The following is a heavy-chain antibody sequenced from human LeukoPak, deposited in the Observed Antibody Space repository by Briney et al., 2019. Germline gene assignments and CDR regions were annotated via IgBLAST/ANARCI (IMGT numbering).Heavy chain of an antibody. CDR1: GITFSNYW. CDR3: ATYHNTLTAKRSYY. CDR2: IKQDGSDK. D-gene: IGHD2-21*02. Sequence: GGSLRLSCAASGITFSNYWMKWVRQAPGKGLEWLATIKQDGSDKFYVDSVKGRFTISRDNAGNSLYLQMNSLRAEDTAVYYCATYHNTLTAKRSYYWGQGTLVTASS. J-gene: IGHJ4*02. V-gene: IGHV3-7*03.